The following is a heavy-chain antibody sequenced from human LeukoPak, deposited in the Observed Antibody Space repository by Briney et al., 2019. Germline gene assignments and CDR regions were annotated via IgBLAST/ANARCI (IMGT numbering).Heavy chain of an antibody. CDR3: ARDRPLGEYFGY. CDR1: GYTFTSYY. CDR2: INPSGGST. Sequence: ASVKVSCKASGYTFTSYYMHWVRQAPGQGLEWMGIINPSGGSTSYAQKFQGRVTMTRDMSTSTVYMELSSLRSEDTAVYYCARDRPLGEYFGYWGQGTLVTVSS. J-gene: IGHJ4*02. V-gene: IGHV1-46*01. D-gene: IGHD3-16*01.